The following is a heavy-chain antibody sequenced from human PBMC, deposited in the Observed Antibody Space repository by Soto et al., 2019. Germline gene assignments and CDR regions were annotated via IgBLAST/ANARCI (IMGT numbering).Heavy chain of an antibody. D-gene: IGHD6-13*01. Sequence: SETLSLTCTVSGGSISPYYWSWIRQPPGKGLEWIGYVYYSGNTNYNPSLESRVTISVDTSRNRFSLNLTSATAADTAVYYCARKGAAASYAHYYMNVWGRGTAVTVSS. CDR1: GGSISPYY. V-gene: IGHV4-59*01. CDR3: ARKGAAASYAHYYMNV. J-gene: IGHJ6*03. CDR2: VYYSGNT.